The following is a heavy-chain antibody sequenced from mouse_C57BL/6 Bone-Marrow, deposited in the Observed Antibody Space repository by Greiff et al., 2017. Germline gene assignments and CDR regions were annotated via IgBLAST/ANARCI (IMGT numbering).Heavy chain of an antibody. Sequence: VQLQQSGAELVRPGTSVKVSCKASGYAFTNYLIEWVKQRPGQGLEWIGVINPGSGGTNYNEKFKGKATLTADKSSSTAYMPLSSLTSEDSAVYFCARPNWDALYFDYWGQGTTLTVSS. D-gene: IGHD4-1*01. J-gene: IGHJ2*01. V-gene: IGHV1-54*01. CDR2: INPGSGGT. CDR1: GYAFTNYL. CDR3: ARPNWDALYFDY.